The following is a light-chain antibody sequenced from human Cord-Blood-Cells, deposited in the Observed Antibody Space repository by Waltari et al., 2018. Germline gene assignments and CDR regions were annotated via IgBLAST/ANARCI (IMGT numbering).Light chain of an antibody. CDR3: QQYNSYPYT. V-gene: IGKV1-5*03. Sequence: DIQMTQSPSTLSASVGDRVTITCRASQSISSWLAWYQQKPGKAPKLLMFKASSLESGVQSRFCGSGYGTEFTLTISSLQHDDFATYYCQQYNSYPYTFGQGTKLEIK. CDR2: KAS. J-gene: IGKJ2*01. CDR1: QSISSW.